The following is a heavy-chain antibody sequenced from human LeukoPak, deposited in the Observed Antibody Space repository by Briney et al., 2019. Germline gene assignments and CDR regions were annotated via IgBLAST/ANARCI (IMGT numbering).Heavy chain of an antibody. CDR3: AKAGPMIVSYDAFDI. J-gene: IGHJ3*02. Sequence: PGGSLRLSCAASGFTFSNYGMSWVRQAPGKGLEWVSAISGSGGSTYYADSLKGRFTISRDNSKNTLYLQMNSLRAEDTAVYYCAKAGPMIVSYDAFDIWGQGTMVTVSS. CDR2: ISGSGGST. V-gene: IGHV3-23*01. D-gene: IGHD3-22*01. CDR1: GFTFSNYG.